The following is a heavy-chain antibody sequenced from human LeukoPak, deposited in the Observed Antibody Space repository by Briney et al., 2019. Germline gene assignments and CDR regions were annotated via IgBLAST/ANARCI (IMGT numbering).Heavy chain of an antibody. J-gene: IGHJ6*02. V-gene: IGHV1-69*04. CDR1: GGTFSSYA. D-gene: IGHD5-24*01. Sequence: AASVKVSCKASGGTFSSYAISWVRQAPGQGLEWMGRIIPILGIANYAQKFQGRVTITADKSTSTAYMELSSLRSEDTAVYYCASVEMATNEPNYYYGMDVWGQGPTVTVSS. CDR2: IIPILGIA. CDR3: ASVEMATNEPNYYYGMDV.